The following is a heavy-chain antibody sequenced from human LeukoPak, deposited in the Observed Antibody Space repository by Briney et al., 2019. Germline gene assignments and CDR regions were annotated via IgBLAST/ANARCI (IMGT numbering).Heavy chain of an antibody. CDR3: AREGYGSGSYFDY. J-gene: IGHJ4*02. D-gene: IGHD3-10*01. CDR2: IYYSGST. V-gene: IGHV4-59*01. CDR1: GGSISSYY. Sequence: PSETLSLTCTVSGGSISSYYWSWIRQPPGKGLEWIGYIYYSGSTNYNPSLTSRVTISVDTSKNQFSLKLSSVTAADTAVYYCAREGYGSGSYFDYWGQGTLVSVSS.